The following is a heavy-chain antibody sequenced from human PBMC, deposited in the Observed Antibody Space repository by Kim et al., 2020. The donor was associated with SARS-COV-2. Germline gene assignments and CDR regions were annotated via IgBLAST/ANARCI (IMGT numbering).Heavy chain of an antibody. CDR1: GYSFTSYW. V-gene: IGHV5-51*01. CDR3: ARLPFSTGVPAAIGGYFQH. D-gene: IGHD2-2*02. J-gene: IGHJ1*01. CDR2: IYPGDSDT. Sequence: GESLKISCKGSGYSFTSYWIGWVRQMPGKGLEWMGIIYPGDSDTRYSPSFQGQVTISADKSISTAYLQWSSLKASDTAMYYCARLPFSTGVPAAIGGYFQHWGQGSLVTVSS.